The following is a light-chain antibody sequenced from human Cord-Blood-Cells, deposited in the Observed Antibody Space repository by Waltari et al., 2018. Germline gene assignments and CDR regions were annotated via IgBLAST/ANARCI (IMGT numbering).Light chain of an antibody. CDR2: EGS. J-gene: IGLJ3*02. CDR3: CSHAGSSTWV. CDR1: SSDVGSYNL. Sequence: QSALTQPASVSGSPGQSITISCTGTSSDVGSYNLVSWYQQHPGKAPKPMSYEGSKRPSGVSNRFSGSKSGNTASLTISGLQAEDEADDYCCSHAGSSTWVFGGGTKLTVL. V-gene: IGLV2-23*01.